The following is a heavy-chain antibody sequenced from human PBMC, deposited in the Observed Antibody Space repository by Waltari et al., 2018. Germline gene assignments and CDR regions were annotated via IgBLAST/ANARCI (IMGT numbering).Heavy chain of an antibody. D-gene: IGHD3-3*01. CDR2: INAGNGNT. Sequence: QVQLVQSGAEVKKPGASVTVSRKASGCTFTSYAMHWVRQAPGQRREVMGWINAGNGNTKYSQEFQGRVTITRDTSASTAYMELSSLRSEDMAVYYCARGRYDFWSGYAYYFDYWGQGTLVTVSS. V-gene: IGHV1-3*03. CDR1: GCTFTSYA. CDR3: ARGRYDFWSGYAYYFDY. J-gene: IGHJ4*02.